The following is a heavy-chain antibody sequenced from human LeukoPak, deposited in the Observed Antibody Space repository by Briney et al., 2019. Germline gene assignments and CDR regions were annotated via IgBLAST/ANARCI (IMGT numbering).Heavy chain of an antibody. Sequence: SETLSLTCTVSGGSISSSSYYWGWIRQPPGKGLEWIGSIYYSGSTYYNPSLKSRVTISVDTSKNQFSLKLTSVTAADTAVYYCASPLGYCSSTNCYGDYWGQRTLVTVSS. J-gene: IGHJ4*02. CDR3: ASPLGYCSSTNCYGDY. CDR2: IYYSGST. D-gene: IGHD2-2*01. CDR1: GGSISSSSYY. V-gene: IGHV4-39*01.